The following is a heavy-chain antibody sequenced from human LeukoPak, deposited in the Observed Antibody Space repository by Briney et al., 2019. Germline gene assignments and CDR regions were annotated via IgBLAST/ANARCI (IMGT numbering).Heavy chain of an antibody. CDR1: GYTFTSYG. D-gene: IGHD1-1*01. CDR3: AREGWNDVADN. J-gene: IGHJ4*02. Sequence: ASVKVSCKASGYTFTSYGISWVRQAPGQGLEWMGWVSAYNGNTTYAQKVQDRVTMTTDTSTTTAYMELRSLTLDDTAVYYCAREGWNDVADNWGQGTQVTVSS. CDR2: VSAYNGNT. V-gene: IGHV1-18*01.